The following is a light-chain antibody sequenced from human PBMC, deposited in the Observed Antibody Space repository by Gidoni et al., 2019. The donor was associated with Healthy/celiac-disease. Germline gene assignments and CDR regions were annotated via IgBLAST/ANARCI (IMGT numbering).Light chain of an antibody. CDR1: QSLSSW. V-gene: IGKV1-5*03. J-gene: IGKJ1*01. Sequence: IQITQSASTLSASVGDRVTITCRASQSLSSWLAWYQQKPGKAPKLLIYKASSLESGVPSRFSGSGSGTEFTLTISSLQPDDFATYYCQQYNSYRTFGQGTKVEIK. CDR2: KAS. CDR3: QQYNSYRT.